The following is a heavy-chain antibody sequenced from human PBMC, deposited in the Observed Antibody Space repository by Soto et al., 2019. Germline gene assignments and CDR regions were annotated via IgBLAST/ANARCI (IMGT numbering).Heavy chain of an antibody. D-gene: IGHD6-13*01. CDR1: GGSISSSSYY. CDR2: IYYSGST. CDR3: ARLYEAAAGRKYYFDY. J-gene: IGHJ4*02. Sequence: SETLSLTCTVSGGSISSSSYYWGWIRQPPGKGLEWIGSIYYSGSTYYNPSLKSRVTISVDTSKNQFSLKLSSVTAADTAVYYCARLYEAAAGRKYYFDYWGQGTLVTVSS. V-gene: IGHV4-39*01.